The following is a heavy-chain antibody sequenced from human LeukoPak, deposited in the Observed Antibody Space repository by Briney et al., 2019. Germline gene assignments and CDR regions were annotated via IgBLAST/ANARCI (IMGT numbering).Heavy chain of an antibody. V-gene: IGHV3-7*01. CDR1: GFTFSSYW. CDR3: ARVPRAVTPYYFDY. D-gene: IGHD4-17*01. CDR2: IKQDGSEK. Sequence: GGSLRLSCAASGFTFSSYWMSWVRQAPGKGLEWVANIKQDGSEKYYVDSVKGRFTISRDSAKNSLYLQMNSLRAEDTAVYYCARVPRAVTPYYFDYWGQGTLVTVSS. J-gene: IGHJ4*02.